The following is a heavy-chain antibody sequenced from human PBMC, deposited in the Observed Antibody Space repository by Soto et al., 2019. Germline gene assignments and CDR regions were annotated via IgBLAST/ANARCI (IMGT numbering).Heavy chain of an antibody. CDR2: DSDSGGTT. CDR3: AKDTFVRLPSFALDV. J-gene: IGHJ6*02. CDR1: GFSFSSYA. Sequence: EVQLLESGGGLVQPGGSLRLSCAASGFSFSSYAMTWVRQAPGKGLEWVAVVTDSDSGGTTYYADSVKGRFTISRDNSKSRVFLQMNGLRAEDTALYYCAKDTFVRLPSFALDVWGQGTAVTVAS. V-gene: IGHV3-23*01. D-gene: IGHD6-25*01.